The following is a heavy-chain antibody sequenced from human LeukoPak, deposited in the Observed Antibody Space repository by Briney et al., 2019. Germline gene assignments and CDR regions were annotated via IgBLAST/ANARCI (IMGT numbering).Heavy chain of an antibody. CDR1: GCSISSGGYS. V-gene: IGHV4-30-2*01. CDR2: IYHSGST. J-gene: IGHJ4*02. D-gene: IGHD3-9*01. CDR3: TAYDILTGYYTDY. Sequence: SQIQTLTSAVSGCSISSGGYSWSWIRQPPRKCLERSGYIYHSGSTYYNPSLKSRVTISVDRSKNQFSLKLSSVNAAVFFFKQKTAYDILTGYYTDYWGQGTLVTVSS.